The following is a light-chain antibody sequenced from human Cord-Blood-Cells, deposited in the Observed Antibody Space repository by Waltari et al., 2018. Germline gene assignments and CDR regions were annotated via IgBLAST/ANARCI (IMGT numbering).Light chain of an antibody. CDR2: DVS. Sequence: QLALTQPAPVPGSPGPATPLPATGTGSDVGRYNQYPWYQQPPGKAPKPMIYDVSNRPSGVSNRFSGSKSGNTASLTISGLQAEDEADYYCSSYTSSSTWVFGGGTKLTVL. CDR3: SSYTSSSTWV. CDR1: GSDVGRYNQ. V-gene: IGLV2-14*01. J-gene: IGLJ3*02.